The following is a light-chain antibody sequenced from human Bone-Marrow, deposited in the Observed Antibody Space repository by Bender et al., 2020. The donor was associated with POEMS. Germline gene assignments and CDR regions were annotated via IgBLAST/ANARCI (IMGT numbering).Light chain of an antibody. V-gene: IGLV2-14*02. CDR2: EAS. CDR1: SRDVGSSNL. CDR3: SSYTRTNTVL. Sequence: QSALTQPASVSGSPGQSITISCTGSSRDVGSSNLVSWYQQPPGRAPKLMIYEASKRPSGVSNRFSGSKSGNTASLTISGLQAEDEADYYCSSYTRTNTVLFGGGTKVTVL. J-gene: IGLJ2*01.